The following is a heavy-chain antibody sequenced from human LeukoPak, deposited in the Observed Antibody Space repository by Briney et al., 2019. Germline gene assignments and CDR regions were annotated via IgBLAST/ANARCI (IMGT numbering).Heavy chain of an antibody. V-gene: IGHV1-58*02. CDR2: IVVGSGNT. D-gene: IGHD3-22*01. CDR1: GFTFTSSA. J-gene: IGHJ4*02. Sequence: SVKVSCKASGFTFTSSAMQWVRQARGQRLEWIGWIVVGSGNTNYAQKFQERVTITRDMSTSTAYMELSSLRSEDTAVYYCAREPDNYYDSSGYYYWGQGTLVTVSS. CDR3: AREPDNYYDSSGYYY.